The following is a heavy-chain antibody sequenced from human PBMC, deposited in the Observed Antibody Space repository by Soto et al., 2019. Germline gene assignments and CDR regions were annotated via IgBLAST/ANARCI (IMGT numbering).Heavy chain of an antibody. Sequence: EGQLVESGGGLVKPGGSLRLSCAASGFIFTNYGMHWVRQASGKGLEWVASISRTGDDVLYADSVKGRFSISRDNAKNSLSLQMSSLRVEDTSVYYCATDSLYSTTWYDYFDLWGQGTLVTVSS. CDR3: ATDSLYSTTWYDYFDL. CDR2: ISRTGDDV. D-gene: IGHD4-17*01. CDR1: GFIFTNYG. V-gene: IGHV3-21*06. J-gene: IGHJ5*02.